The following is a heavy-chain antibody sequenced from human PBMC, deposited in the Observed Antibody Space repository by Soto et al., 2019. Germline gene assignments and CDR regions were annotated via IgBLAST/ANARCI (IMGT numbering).Heavy chain of an antibody. Sequence: ASVKVSCKASGGTFSSYAISWVRQAPGQGLEWMGGIIPIFGTANYAQKFQGRVTITADESTSTAYMELSSLRSEDTAVYYCAREDDSSGAFDYWGQGTLVTVSS. J-gene: IGHJ4*02. CDR1: GGTFSSYA. CDR3: AREDDSSGAFDY. D-gene: IGHD3-22*01. CDR2: IIPIFGTA. V-gene: IGHV1-69*13.